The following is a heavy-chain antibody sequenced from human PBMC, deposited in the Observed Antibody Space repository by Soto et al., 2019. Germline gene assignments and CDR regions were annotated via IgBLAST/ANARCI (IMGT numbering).Heavy chain of an antibody. J-gene: IGHJ6*02. V-gene: IGHV1-69*13. CDR2: IIPIYSTA. CDR1: GGRFSNYG. Sequence: ASVPVSCKASGGRFSNYGISWVQQAPGQGHEWRGGIIPIYSTANYAQKSQCRVTITANESTSTAYMEQISLRSEDTAVYYYGKCDISPLYYYYGMELWGQGTTVTVSS. CDR3: GKCDISPLYYYYGMEL.